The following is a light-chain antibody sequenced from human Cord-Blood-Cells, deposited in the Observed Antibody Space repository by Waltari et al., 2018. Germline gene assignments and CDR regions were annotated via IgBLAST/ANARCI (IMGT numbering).Light chain of an antibody. CDR3: QQRSNWPPWT. Sequence: EIVLTQSPATLSLSPGERATLSCRASQSVRSYLAWYQQKPGQAPRLLIYDASNRATGIPARFRGSGSGTDFTLTISSLEPEDFAGDYCQQRSNWPPWTFGQGTKVEIK. CDR2: DAS. V-gene: IGKV3-11*01. CDR1: QSVRSY. J-gene: IGKJ1*01.